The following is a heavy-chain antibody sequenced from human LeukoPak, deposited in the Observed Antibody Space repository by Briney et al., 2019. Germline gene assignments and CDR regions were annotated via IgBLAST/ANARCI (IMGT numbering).Heavy chain of an antibody. CDR1: GYTFTGYY. CDR3: ARSRRVVPAAITGLDFQH. J-gene: IGHJ1*01. V-gene: IGHV1-2*02. CDR2: INPNSGGT. D-gene: IGHD2-2*01. Sequence: ASVKVSCKASGYTFTGYYMHWVRQAPGQGLEWMGWINPNSGGTNYAQKFQGRVTMTRDTSISTAYMELSRLRSDDTAVYYCARSRRVVPAAITGLDFQHWGQGTLVTVSS.